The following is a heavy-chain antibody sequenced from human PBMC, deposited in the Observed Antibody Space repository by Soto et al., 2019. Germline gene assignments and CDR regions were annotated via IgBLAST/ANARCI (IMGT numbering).Heavy chain of an antibody. CDR1: GFSLTNGRMG. V-gene: IGHV2-26*03. Sequence: SGPTLVNPTDTLTLTCTISGFSLTNGRMGVSWIRQSPGKALEWLAHIFSDAERSYSTSMQTRLTISTDTSGTQVVLTMTNMDPVDTGTYYRARMNAHNYSPYYAMDVWGQGT. CDR3: ARMNAHNYSPYYAMDV. J-gene: IGHJ6*02. CDR2: IFSDAER. D-gene: IGHD1-1*01.